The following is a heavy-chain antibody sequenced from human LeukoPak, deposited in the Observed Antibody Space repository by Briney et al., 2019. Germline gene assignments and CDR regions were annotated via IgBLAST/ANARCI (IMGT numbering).Heavy chain of an antibody. D-gene: IGHD4/OR15-4a*01. CDR3: ARRAGAYSHPYDY. J-gene: IGHJ4*02. CDR2: IYSDNT. Sequence: GGPLRLSCTVSGFTVSSNSMSWVRQAPGKGLEWVSFIYSDNTHYSDSVKGRFTISRDNSKNTLYLHMNGLRAEDTAVYYCARRAGAYSHPYDYWGQGTLVTVSS. V-gene: IGHV3-53*01. CDR1: GFTVSSNS.